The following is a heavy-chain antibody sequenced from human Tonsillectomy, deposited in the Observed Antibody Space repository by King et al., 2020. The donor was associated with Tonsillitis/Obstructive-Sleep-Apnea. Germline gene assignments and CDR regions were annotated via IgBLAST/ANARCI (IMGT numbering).Heavy chain of an antibody. J-gene: IGHJ4*02. D-gene: IGHD2-15*01. CDR3: AKDKRYCSGGSCYENGEGYFDY. CDR2: ISGSGGST. CDR1: GFTFSSYA. Sequence: DVQLVESGGGLVQPGGSLRLSCAASGFTFSSYAMSWVRQAPGKGLEWVSAISGSGGSTYYADSVKGRFTISRDNSKNTLYLQMTRPRAEDTAVYYCAKDKRYCSGGSCYENGEGYFDYWGQGTLVTVPS. V-gene: IGHV3-23*04.